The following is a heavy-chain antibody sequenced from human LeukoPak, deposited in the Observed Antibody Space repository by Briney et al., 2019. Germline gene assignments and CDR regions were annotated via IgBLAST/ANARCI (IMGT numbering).Heavy chain of an antibody. Sequence: GGSLRLSCAASGNYWMHWVRQAPGKGLVWVSHINGDGSWTTYADSVKGRFTISRDNSRSTLYLQMNSLRPEDTAIYYCAREGYYGSGSPPSLYFDYWGQGTLVTVSS. CDR3: AREGYYGSGSPPSLYFDY. D-gene: IGHD3-10*01. J-gene: IGHJ4*02. CDR2: INGDGSWT. V-gene: IGHV3-74*01. CDR1: GNYW.